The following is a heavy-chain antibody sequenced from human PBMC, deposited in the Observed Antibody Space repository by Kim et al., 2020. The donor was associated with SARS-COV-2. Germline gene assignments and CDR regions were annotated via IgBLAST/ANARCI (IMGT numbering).Heavy chain of an antibody. V-gene: IGHV1-2*02. CDR3: AREVVEGYSYGYDY. J-gene: IGHJ4*02. CDR2: LNPNSGGT. D-gene: IGHD5-18*01. CDR1: GYTFSGYY. Sequence: ASVKVSCKPSGYTFSGYYMHWVRQAPGQGLEWMGWLNPNSGGTSYAQKFQGRVIMTRDTSISTVYMELRRLRSDDTAVYYCAREVVEGYSYGYDYWGQGTLVTVSS.